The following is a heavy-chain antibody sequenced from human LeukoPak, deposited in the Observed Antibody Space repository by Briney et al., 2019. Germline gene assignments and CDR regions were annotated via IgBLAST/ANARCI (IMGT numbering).Heavy chain of an antibody. Sequence: ASVNVSCKASGYTFTNYTMNWLRQAPGQGLEWMGWINTETGNPTYAQGFTGRFVLSVDTSVSTAYLQITGLEAADTAVYYCARPYCRSGNCHTYFEQWGQGTLVTVSS. CDR3: ARPYCRSGNCHTYFEQ. CDR1: GYTFTNYT. D-gene: IGHD2-15*01. J-gene: IGHJ4*02. CDR2: INTETGNP. V-gene: IGHV7-4-1*02.